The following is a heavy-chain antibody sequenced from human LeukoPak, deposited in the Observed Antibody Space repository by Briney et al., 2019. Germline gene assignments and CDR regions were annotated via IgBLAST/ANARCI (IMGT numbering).Heavy chain of an antibody. CDR1: GFTFSSYA. CDR3: ARDIVVVVAATYHFDY. Sequence: GGSLRLSCAASGFTFSSYAMHGVRQAPGKGLEWVAVISYDGSNKYYADSVKGRFTISRDNSKNTLYLQMNSLRAEDTAVYYCARDIVVVVAATYHFDYWGQGTLVTVSS. D-gene: IGHD2-15*01. J-gene: IGHJ4*02. CDR2: ISYDGSNK. V-gene: IGHV3-30-3*01.